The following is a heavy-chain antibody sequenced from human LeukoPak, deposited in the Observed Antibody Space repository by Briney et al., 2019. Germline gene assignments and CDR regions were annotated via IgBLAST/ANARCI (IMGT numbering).Heavy chain of an antibody. Sequence: GGSLRLSCAASGFTFSSYGMSWVRQAPGKGLEWISYISSSGTTIYYADSVKGRFTISRDNAKTSLSLQMNGLRADDTAVYYCARDFGSGRRWFDYWGRGTLVTVSS. CDR3: ARDFGSGRRWFDY. D-gene: IGHD4-23*01. J-gene: IGHJ4*02. CDR2: ISSSGTTI. CDR1: GFTFSSYG. V-gene: IGHV3-48*01.